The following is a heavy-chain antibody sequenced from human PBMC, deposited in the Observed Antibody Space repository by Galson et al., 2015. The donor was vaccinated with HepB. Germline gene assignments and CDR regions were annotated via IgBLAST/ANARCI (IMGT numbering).Heavy chain of an antibody. J-gene: IGHJ2*01. CDR1: GFTVSSNY. CDR2: IYSGGST. V-gene: IGHV3-53*01. D-gene: IGHD6-6*01. Sequence: SLRLSCAASGFTVSSNYMSWVRQAPGKGLEWVSVIYSGGSTYYADSVKGRFTISRDNSKNTLYLQMNSLRAEDTAVYYCARDSKQLVSWYFDLWGRGTLVTVSS. CDR3: ARDSKQLVSWYFDL.